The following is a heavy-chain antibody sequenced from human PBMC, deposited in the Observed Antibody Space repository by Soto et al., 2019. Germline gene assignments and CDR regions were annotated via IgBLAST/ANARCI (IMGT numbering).Heavy chain of an antibody. J-gene: IGHJ3*01. CDR3: VKGDMDTAVVNSTDAFDF. D-gene: IGHD5-18*01. CDR2: ISYDGNNK. V-gene: IGHV3-30*18. Sequence: GWSXRLSCEGCGLSFSDFWVDWFGPAPGKGLEWVAVISYDGNNKYYAQSVKGRFTIYRDNSKNTLFMNMARMRPEDTAVYHCVKGDMDTAVVNSTDAFDFWGPGTMVTVSS. CDR1: GLSFSDFW.